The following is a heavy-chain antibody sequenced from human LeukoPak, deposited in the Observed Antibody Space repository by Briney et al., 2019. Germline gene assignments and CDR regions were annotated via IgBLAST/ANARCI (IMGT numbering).Heavy chain of an antibody. D-gene: IGHD3-22*01. Sequence: ASVKVSCKASGYSFTSYYIFWVRQAPGQGLEWMGIINPSTGSTSYSQKFQGRVTMTRDMSTSTVYMELSSLRSEDTAVYYCARDTSPSYDSSGYSGLDYWGQGTLVTVSS. CDR3: ARDTSPSYDSSGYSGLDY. V-gene: IGHV1-46*01. J-gene: IGHJ4*02. CDR2: INPSTGST. CDR1: GYSFTSYY.